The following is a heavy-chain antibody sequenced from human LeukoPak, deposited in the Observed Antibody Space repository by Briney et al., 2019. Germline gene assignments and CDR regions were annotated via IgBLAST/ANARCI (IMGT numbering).Heavy chain of an antibody. D-gene: IGHD3-22*01. J-gene: IGHJ4*02. CDR2: IYYSGST. CDR1: GGSISSYY. CDR3: ASVRDYYDSSGYLDY. V-gene: IGHV4-59*12. Sequence: PSETLSLTCTVSGGSISSYYWSWIRQPPGKGLEWIGYIYYSGSTNYNPSLKSRVTISVDTSKNQFSLKLSSVTAADTAVYYCASVRDYYDSSGYLDYRGQGTLVTVSS.